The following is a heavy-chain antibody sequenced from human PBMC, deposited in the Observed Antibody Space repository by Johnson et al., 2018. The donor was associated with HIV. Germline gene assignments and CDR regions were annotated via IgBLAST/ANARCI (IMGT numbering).Heavy chain of an antibody. V-gene: IGHV3-20*04. CDR2: INWNGGST. CDR1: GFTFEDHD. J-gene: IGHJ3*02. D-gene: IGHD1-7*01. CDR3: AREPLGNYVLGYAFDI. Sequence: VQLVESGGGVVQPGRSLKLSCAASGFTFEDHDMSWVRQIPGKGLEWVSGINWNGGSTGYADSVKGRFIISRDNSKNTLYLQMGSLTTEDMAVSYCAREPLGNYVLGYAFDIWGQGTMVTVSS.